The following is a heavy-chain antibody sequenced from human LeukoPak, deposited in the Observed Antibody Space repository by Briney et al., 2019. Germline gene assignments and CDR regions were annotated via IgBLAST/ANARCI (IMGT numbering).Heavy chain of an antibody. Sequence: SVKVSCKASGGTFSSYAISWVRQAPGQGLEWMGRIIPILGIANYAQKFQGRVTITADKSTSTAYMELSSLRSEDTAVYYCARGGVVPAAIVYWGQGTLVTVSS. J-gene: IGHJ4*02. CDR3: ARGGVVPAAIVY. CDR2: IIPILGIA. V-gene: IGHV1-69*04. CDR1: GGTFSSYA. D-gene: IGHD2-2*01.